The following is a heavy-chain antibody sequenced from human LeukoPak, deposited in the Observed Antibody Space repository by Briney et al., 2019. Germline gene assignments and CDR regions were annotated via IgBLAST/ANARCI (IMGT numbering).Heavy chain of an antibody. J-gene: IGHJ3*02. CDR1: GFTFSSYA. Sequence: GRSLRLSCAASGFTFSSYAMHWVRQAPGKGLEWVAVISYDGSNKYYAASVKGRFTISRDNSKNTLYMQMTCLRAEDPAVYYMAKDRVAARDDAFDIWGQGTMVTVSS. CDR2: ISYDGSNK. V-gene: IGHV3-30*04. CDR3: AKDRVAARDDAFDI. D-gene: IGHD6-13*01.